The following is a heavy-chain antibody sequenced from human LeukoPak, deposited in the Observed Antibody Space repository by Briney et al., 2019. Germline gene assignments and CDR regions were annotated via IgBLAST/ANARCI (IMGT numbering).Heavy chain of an antibody. D-gene: IGHD6-6*01. Sequence: SETLSLTCAVHDGSFSGYYWSWIRQPPGKGLEWIGYIYYSGSTNYNPSLKSRVTISVDTSKNQFSLKVSSVTAADTAVYYCARSSSSPRGSSAFDIWGQGTMVTVSS. CDR2: IYYSGST. CDR1: DGSFSGYY. CDR3: ARSSSSPRGSSAFDI. V-gene: IGHV4-59*12. J-gene: IGHJ3*02.